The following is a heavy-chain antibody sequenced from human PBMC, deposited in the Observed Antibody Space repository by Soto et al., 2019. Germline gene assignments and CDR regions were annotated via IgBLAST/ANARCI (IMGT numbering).Heavy chain of an antibody. V-gene: IGHV3-23*01. D-gene: IGHD3-22*01. J-gene: IGHJ4*02. CDR2: ISGNGGT. CDR1: GFTFRTYA. CDR3: AKDAPGSGWLSDY. Sequence: GGSLRLSCAASGFTFRTYAMSWVRQAPGKGLEWVSTISGNGGTSYADFVRGRFTISRDNSKNTLYLQMNSLRAEDTAIYYCAKDAPGSGWLSDYWGQGTRVTAPQ.